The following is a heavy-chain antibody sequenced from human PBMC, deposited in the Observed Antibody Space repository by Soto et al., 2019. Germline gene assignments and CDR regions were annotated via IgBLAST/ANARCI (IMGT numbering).Heavy chain of an antibody. CDR2: ISYDGSNK. J-gene: IGHJ3*02. V-gene: IGHV3-30-3*01. D-gene: IGHD3-3*01. Sequence: GGSLRLSCAASGFTFSIYSMHWVRQAPGKGLEWVAVISYDGSNKYYADSVKGRFTISRDNSKNTLYLQMNSLRAEDTAVYYCARDYFRINAFDIWGQGTMVTVSS. CDR3: ARDYFRINAFDI. CDR1: GFTFSIYS.